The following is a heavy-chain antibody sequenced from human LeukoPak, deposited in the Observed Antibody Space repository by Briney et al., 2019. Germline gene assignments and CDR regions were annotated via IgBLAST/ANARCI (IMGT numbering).Heavy chain of an antibody. CDR1: GFTFSSYS. CDR2: ISSSSSYI. J-gene: IGHJ3*02. V-gene: IGHV3-21*01. D-gene: IGHD3-9*01. Sequence: GGSLRLSCAASGFTFSSYSMNWVRQAPGKGLEWVSSISSSSSYIYYADSVKGRFTISRDNAKNSLYLQMNSLRAEDTAVYYCARKYYDILTGYSDAFDIWGQGTMVTVSS. CDR3: ARKYYDILTGYSDAFDI.